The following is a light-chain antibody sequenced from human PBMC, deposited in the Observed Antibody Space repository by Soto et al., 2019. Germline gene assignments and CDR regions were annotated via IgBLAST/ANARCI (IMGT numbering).Light chain of an antibody. CDR2: AAS. CDR3: QQYYSYPRT. V-gene: IGKV1-8*01. J-gene: IGKJ2*01. Sequence: AIRMTQSPSSFSASTGDRVTITCRASQGISSYVAWYQQKPGQAPKLLIYAASTLQSGVPSRFSGSGSGTDFTLTSSCLQSEDFANYYCQQYYSYPRTFGQGTKLEIK. CDR1: QGISSY.